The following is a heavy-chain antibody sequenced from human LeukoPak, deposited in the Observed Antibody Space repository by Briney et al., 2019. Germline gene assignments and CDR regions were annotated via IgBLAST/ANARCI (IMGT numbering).Heavy chain of an antibody. D-gene: IGHD3-22*01. CDR2: IIPIFGTA. Sequence: SVKVSCKASGGTFSSYAISWVRQAPGQGLEWMGRIIPIFGTANYAQKFQGRVTITTDGPTSTAYMELSSLRSEDTAVYYCARESYSSGYSIDYWGQGTLVTVSS. V-gene: IGHV1-69*05. CDR3: ARESYSSGYSIDY. J-gene: IGHJ4*02. CDR1: GGTFSSYA.